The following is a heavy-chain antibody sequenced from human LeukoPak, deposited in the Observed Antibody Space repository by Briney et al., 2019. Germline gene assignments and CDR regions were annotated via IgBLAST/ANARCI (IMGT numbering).Heavy chain of an antibody. CDR1: GYSISSGYY. V-gene: IGHV4-38-2*01. CDR3: ARYHGGSYTKSFDY. D-gene: IGHD1-26*01. J-gene: IGHJ4*02. CDR2: IYHSGST. Sequence: SETLFLTCAVSGYSISSGYYWGWIRQPPGKGLEWIGSIYHSGSTYYNPSLKSRVTISVDTSKNQFSLKLSSVTAPNTPVYYCARYHGGSYTKSFDYWGQGTLVTVSS.